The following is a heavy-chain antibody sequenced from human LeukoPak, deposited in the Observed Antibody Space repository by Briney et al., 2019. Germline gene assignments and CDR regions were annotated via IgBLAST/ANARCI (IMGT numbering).Heavy chain of an antibody. CDR2: IYYSGST. D-gene: IGHD3-16*02. CDR1: GGSISSYY. Sequence: SETLSLTCTVSGGSISSYYWSWIRQPPGKGLEWIGYIYYSGSTNYNPSLKSRVTISVDTSKNQFSLKLSSVTAADTAVYYCARSVIPPPDAFDIWGQGTMVTVSS. V-gene: IGHV4-59*01. CDR3: ARSVIPPPDAFDI. J-gene: IGHJ3*02.